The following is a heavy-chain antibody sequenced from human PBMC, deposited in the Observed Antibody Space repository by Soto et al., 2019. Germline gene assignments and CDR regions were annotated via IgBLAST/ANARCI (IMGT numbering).Heavy chain of an antibody. CDR1: GFILSYYR. V-gene: IGHV3-7*03. CDR2: VKQDGSEQ. Sequence: EVQLVESGGGLVQPGGSLRLSCSASGFILSYYRMTWVRHAPGKGREWVANVKQDGSEQHYVDSVKGRFTISRDNVKNSLFLQMNSLRAEDTAVYYCVGGSGWVMDYWGQGTLVTVSS. D-gene: IGHD6-19*01. J-gene: IGHJ4*02. CDR3: VGGSGWVMDY.